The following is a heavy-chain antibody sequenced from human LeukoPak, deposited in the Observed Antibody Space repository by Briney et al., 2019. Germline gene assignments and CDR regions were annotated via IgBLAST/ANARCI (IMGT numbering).Heavy chain of an antibody. CDR1: GGSFSGYY. J-gene: IGHJ6*02. CDR2: INHSGST. V-gene: IGHV4-34*01. D-gene: IGHD6-13*01. Sequence: SETLSLTCAVYGGSFSGYYWSWIRQPPGKGLEWIGEINHSGSTNYNPSLRSRVTISVDTSKNQFSLKLSSVTAADTAVYYCARIRSSWYGYYGMDVWGQGTTVTVSS. CDR3: ARIRSSWYGYYGMDV.